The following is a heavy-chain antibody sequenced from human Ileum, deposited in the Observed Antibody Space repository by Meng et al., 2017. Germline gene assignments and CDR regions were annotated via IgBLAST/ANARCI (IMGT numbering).Heavy chain of an antibody. D-gene: IGHD2-21*01. Sequence: SETLSLTCTGSGGSISSSSYYWGWIRQPPGKGLEWIGSIHYSGSTYYNPSLKSRVTISVDTSKNQFSLKLSSVTAADTAVYYCARDGIANYWGQGTLVTVSS. CDR3: ARDGIANY. CDR1: GGSISSSSYY. V-gene: IGHV4-39*07. J-gene: IGHJ4*02. CDR2: IHYSGST.